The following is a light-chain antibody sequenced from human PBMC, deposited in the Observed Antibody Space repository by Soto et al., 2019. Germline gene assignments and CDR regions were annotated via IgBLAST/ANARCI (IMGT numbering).Light chain of an antibody. J-gene: IGKJ1*01. Sequence: ASQSISSWLAWYQQKPGKAPKLLIYKASTLKSGVPSRFSGSGSGTEFNLTIRSMQAVAFAPYNRPPYHCYLGQFGDGTKGDIK. CDR2: KAS. CDR1: QSISSW. CDR3: PPYHCYLGQ. V-gene: IGKV1-5*03.